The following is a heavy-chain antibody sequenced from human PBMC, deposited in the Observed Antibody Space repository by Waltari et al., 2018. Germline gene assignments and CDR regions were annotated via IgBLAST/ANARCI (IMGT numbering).Heavy chain of an antibody. D-gene: IGHD3-3*01. Sequence: QVQLVQSGAEVKKPGASVKVSCKASGYIFTNYAMHWVRQAPGQRLEWMGWINAGNGDTKYSQKFQGRVTITRDTSASTAYMELNSLKSEDTAVYYCARERDDFIVQTPPDAFHIWGQGTVVTVSS. V-gene: IGHV1-3*01. J-gene: IGHJ3*02. CDR1: GYIFTNYA. CDR2: INAGNGDT. CDR3: ARERDDFIVQTPPDAFHI.